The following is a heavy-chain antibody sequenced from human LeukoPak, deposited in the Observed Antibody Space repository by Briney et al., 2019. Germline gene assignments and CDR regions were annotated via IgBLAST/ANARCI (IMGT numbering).Heavy chain of an antibody. CDR3: ARDRGENYYFDY. Sequence: SETLSLTCTVSGGPISSSSYYWGWIRQPPGKGLEWIGNIYYSGSMYWNLSLKSRVTISIDTSKNQFSLKLSSVTAADTAVYYCARDRGENYYFDYWGQGTLVTVSS. D-gene: IGHD2/OR15-2a*01. CDR2: IYYSGSM. CDR1: GGPISSSSYY. J-gene: IGHJ4*02. V-gene: IGHV4-39*07.